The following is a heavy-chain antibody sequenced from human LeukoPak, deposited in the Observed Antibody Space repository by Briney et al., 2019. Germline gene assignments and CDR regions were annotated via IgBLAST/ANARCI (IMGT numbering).Heavy chain of an antibody. CDR2: ISWNSGSI. Sequence: GGSLRLSCAASGFTFDDYAMHWVRQAPGKGLEWVSGISWNSGSIGYADSVKGRLTISRDNAKNSLYLQMNSLRAEDTALYYCASGVAAGLPVLLDYWGQGTLVTVSS. CDR3: ASGVAAGLPVLLDY. CDR1: GFTFDDYA. D-gene: IGHD6-13*01. J-gene: IGHJ4*02. V-gene: IGHV3-9*01.